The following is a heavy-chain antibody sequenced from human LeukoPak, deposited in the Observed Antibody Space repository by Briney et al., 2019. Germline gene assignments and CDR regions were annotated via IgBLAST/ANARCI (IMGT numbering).Heavy chain of an antibody. CDR2: IHYRGST. J-gene: IGHJ5*02. V-gene: IGHV4-59*08. CDR1: GGSISGHY. CDR3: AGLHFATAEEFDP. Sequence: SETLSLTCTVSGGSISGHYWSWLRQSPGKGLEWIGYIHYRGSTYYNPSLNSRVTFSVDTSRNQFSLDLTSVTAADSAVYFCAGLHFATAEEFDPWGQATLVTVSS.